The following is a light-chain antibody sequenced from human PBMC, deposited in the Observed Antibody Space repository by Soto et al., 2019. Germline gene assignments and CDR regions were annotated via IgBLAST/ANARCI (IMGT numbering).Light chain of an antibody. Sequence: EILLTNSPHTVSLSQGARASLSCRASQSVSTNSLAWYQQRPGQAPRPLIYGASSRATGTPDRFSGSGSGTDFTLIISRLEPEDFAVYYCQQYGSSVLTFGGGTKVDI. CDR2: GAS. CDR3: QQYGSSVLT. CDR1: QSVSTNS. J-gene: IGKJ4*01. V-gene: IGKV3-20*01.